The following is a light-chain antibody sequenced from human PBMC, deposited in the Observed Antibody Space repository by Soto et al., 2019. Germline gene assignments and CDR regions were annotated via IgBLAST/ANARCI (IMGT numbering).Light chain of an antibody. J-gene: IGKJ2*01. CDR3: MQVLHTPRT. Sequence: DIVMTQSPLSLPVTPGEPASISCRSSQSLLHSNGYNYLDWYLQKPGQSPQLLIYLGSNRASGVPDRFSGSGSGTDFTLKISRVEAEDVGVYYCMQVLHTPRTFGQGTKLEIK. V-gene: IGKV2-28*01. CDR1: QSLLHSNGYNY. CDR2: LGS.